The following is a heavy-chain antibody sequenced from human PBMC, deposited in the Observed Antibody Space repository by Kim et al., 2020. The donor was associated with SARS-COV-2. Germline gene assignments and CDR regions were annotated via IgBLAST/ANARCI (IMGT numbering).Heavy chain of an antibody. CDR2: ISGSGGSI. Sequence: GGSLRLSCAASGFTFSSYAMSWVRQAPGKGLEWVSAISGSGGSIYYADSVMGRFTISRDNSKNTLYLQMNSLRAEDTAVYYCAKEAYYDILTGYYSLYYGMDVWGQGTTVTVSS. V-gene: IGHV3-23*01. CDR1: GFTFSSYA. CDR3: AKEAYYDILTGYYSLYYGMDV. J-gene: IGHJ6*02. D-gene: IGHD3-9*01.